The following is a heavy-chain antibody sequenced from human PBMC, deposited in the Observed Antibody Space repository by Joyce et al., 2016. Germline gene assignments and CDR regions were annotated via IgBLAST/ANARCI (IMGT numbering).Heavy chain of an antibody. CDR2: IYPGDSES. CDR1: GYSFTSYW. Sequence: EVQLVQSGAEVKKPGESLKISCKGSGYSFTSYWIGWVRQMPGKGLEWMGSIYPGDSESRYSPSFQGQVTISADKSINTAYLQWSSLKASDTAMYYCARLGVYCGGDCYFDYWGQGTLVTVSS. J-gene: IGHJ4*02. D-gene: IGHD2-21*02. V-gene: IGHV5-51*03. CDR3: ARLGVYCGGDCYFDY.